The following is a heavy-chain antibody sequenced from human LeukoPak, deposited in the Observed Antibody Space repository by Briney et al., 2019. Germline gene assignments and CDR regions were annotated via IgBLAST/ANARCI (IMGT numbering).Heavy chain of an antibody. J-gene: IGHJ5*02. D-gene: IGHD2-15*01. CDR3: ARGRTVVVVAATRNWFDP. CDR2: INPNSGGT. Sequence: ASVTVSCKASGYTFTGYYMHWVRQAPGQGLEWMGWINPNSGGTNYAQKFQGRVTMTRDTSISTAYMELSRLRSDDTAVYYCARGRTVVVVAATRNWFDPWGQGTLVTVSS. V-gene: IGHV1-2*02. CDR1: GYTFTGYY.